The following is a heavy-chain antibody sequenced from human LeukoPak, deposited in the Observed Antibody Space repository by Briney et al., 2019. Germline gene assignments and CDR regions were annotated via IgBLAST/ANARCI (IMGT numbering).Heavy chain of an antibody. Sequence: SSETLSLTCAVSGGSISSGGYSWSWIRQPPGKGLEWIGYIYHSGSTYYNPSLKSRVTISVDGSKNQFSLKLSSVTAADTAVYYCARSYSSGGTWGQGTLVTVSS. CDR2: IYHSGST. D-gene: IGHD5-18*01. J-gene: IGHJ5*02. CDR3: ARSYSSGGT. CDR1: GGSISSGGYS. V-gene: IGHV4-30-2*01.